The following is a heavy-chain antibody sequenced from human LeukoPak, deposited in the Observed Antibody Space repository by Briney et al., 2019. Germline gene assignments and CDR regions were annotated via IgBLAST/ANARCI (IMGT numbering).Heavy chain of an antibody. CDR2: IYSDGRT. CDR1: GFTLSTNY. D-gene: IGHD3-10*01. CDR3: ARDSGRFDVFDI. J-gene: IGHJ3*02. Sequence: GGSLRLSCAASGFTLSTNYMSWVRQAPGKGLEWVSVIYSDGRTYYADSVKGRFTISRDNSKNTLYLPMNSLRAEDTAVYYCARDSGRFDVFDIWGEGTMVTVSS. V-gene: IGHV3-53*01.